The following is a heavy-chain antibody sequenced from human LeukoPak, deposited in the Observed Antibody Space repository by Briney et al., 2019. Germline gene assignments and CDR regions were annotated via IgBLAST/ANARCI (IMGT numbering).Heavy chain of an antibody. Sequence: SETLSLTCTVSGYSISSGYYWGWIRQPPGKGLEWIGSIYHSGSTYYNPSLKSRVTISVDTSKNQFSLKLSSVTTADTAVYYCARGLNPLWFGELFGYWGQGTLVTVSS. CDR3: ARGLNPLWFGELFGY. V-gene: IGHV4-38-2*02. CDR1: GYSISSGYY. CDR2: IYHSGST. D-gene: IGHD3-10*01. J-gene: IGHJ4*02.